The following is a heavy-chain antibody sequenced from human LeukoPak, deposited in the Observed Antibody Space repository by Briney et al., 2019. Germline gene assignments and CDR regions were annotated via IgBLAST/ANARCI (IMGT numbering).Heavy chain of an antibody. CDR2: ISSSGSTI. V-gene: IGHV3-48*03. CDR3: ARSARLMKGVVEVTALDD. J-gene: IGHJ4*02. Sequence: GGSLRLSCAASGFTFSNYEMNWVRQAPGKGLEWVSYISSSGSTIYYADSVKGRFTIPRDNAKNSVYLEMNSLRADDTAVYYCARSARLMKGVVEVTALDDWGQGTLVTVSS. D-gene: IGHD3-3*01. CDR1: GFTFSNYE.